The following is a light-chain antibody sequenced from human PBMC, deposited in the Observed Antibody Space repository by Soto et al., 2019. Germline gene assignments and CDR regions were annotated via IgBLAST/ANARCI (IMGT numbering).Light chain of an antibody. CDR3: QNYNGAPWT. CDR2: AAS. CDR1: QGISTY. Sequence: DIQMTQSPSSLSASVGDRVTITCRASQGISTYLVWYQQKPGTVPKLLIFAASTLQSGVPSPFSGSGSGTDFTLTISSLQTEDVATYYCQNYNGAPWTFGQGTKVEIK. J-gene: IGKJ1*01. V-gene: IGKV1-27*01.